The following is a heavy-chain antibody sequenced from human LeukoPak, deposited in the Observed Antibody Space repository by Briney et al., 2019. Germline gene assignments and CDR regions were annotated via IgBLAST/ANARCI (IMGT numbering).Heavy chain of an antibody. CDR3: AREIKGSAAAGPTSNY. J-gene: IGHJ4*02. CDR1: GYTFTSYY. V-gene: IGHV1-46*01. Sequence: ASVKVSCKASGYTFTSYYMHWVRQAPGQGLEWMGIINPSGGSTSYAQKFQGRVTRTRDTSTSTVYMELSSLRSEDTAVYYCAREIKGSAAAGPTSNYWGQGTLVTVSS. D-gene: IGHD6-13*01. CDR2: INPSGGST.